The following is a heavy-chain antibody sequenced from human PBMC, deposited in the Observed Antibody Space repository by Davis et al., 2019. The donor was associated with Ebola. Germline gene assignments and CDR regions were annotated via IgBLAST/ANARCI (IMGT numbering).Heavy chain of an antibody. CDR2: INHSGST. Sequence: MPGGSLRLSCAVYGGSFSGYYWSWIRQPPGKGLEWIGEINHSGSTNYNPSLKSRVTISLDPSKNQLSLKLSSVTAADTAVYYCARRVPMGNWFDPWGQGTLVTVSS. V-gene: IGHV4-34*01. J-gene: IGHJ5*02. CDR1: GGSFSGYY. D-gene: IGHD3-10*01. CDR3: ARRVPMGNWFDP.